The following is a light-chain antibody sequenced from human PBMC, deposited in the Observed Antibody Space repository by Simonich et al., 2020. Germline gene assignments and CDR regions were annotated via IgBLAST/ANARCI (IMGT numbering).Light chain of an antibody. CDR3: QQYNNWPRT. V-gene: IGKV3-15*01. Sequence: EIVMTQSPATLSVSPGERATLSCRASQSVSSNLACDQPKPGPAPRLLIYGASTRATGIPARFSGSGSGTEFTLTISSMQSEDFAVYYCQQYNNWPRTFGQGTKLEIK. CDR2: GAS. J-gene: IGKJ2*02. CDR1: QSVSSN.